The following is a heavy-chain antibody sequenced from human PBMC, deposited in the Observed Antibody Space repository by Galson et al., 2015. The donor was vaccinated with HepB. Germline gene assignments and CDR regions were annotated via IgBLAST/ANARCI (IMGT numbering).Heavy chain of an antibody. J-gene: IGHJ4*02. Sequence: SLRLPCAASGFRFSNYAMSWVRPAPGKGLEWVSGITGSGGSTYYAASVKGRFTISRDNIKNTLYLQMRGLRADDTAVYYCAKEPIFGASGWFYFEHWGQGTVVTVSS. V-gene: IGHV3-23*01. D-gene: IGHD3-3*01. CDR3: AKEPIFGASGWFYFEH. CDR1: GFRFSNYA. CDR2: ITGSGGST.